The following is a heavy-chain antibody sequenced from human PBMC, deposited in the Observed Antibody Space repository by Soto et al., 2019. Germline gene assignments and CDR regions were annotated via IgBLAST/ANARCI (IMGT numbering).Heavy chain of an antibody. CDR1: GFTFSSYA. D-gene: IGHD3-10*01. J-gene: IGHJ4*02. Sequence: GGSLRLSCAASGFTFSSYAMSWVRQAPGKGLEWVSAISGSGGSTYYADSVKGRFTISRDNSKNTLYLQMNSLRAEDTAVYYCAKDFSYYYGSGSHYDYWGQGTLVTVSS. V-gene: IGHV3-23*01. CDR3: AKDFSYYYGSGSHYDY. CDR2: ISGSGGST.